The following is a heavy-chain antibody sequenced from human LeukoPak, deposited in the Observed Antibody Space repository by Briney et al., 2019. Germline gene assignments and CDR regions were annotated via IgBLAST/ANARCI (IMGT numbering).Heavy chain of an antibody. CDR1: GFTFSNYA. CDR2: ISGSGGST. J-gene: IGHJ4*02. CDR3: AKDPRHAYCGGDCYSGFDY. V-gene: IGHV3-23*01. D-gene: IGHD2-21*02. Sequence: GGSLRLSCAVSGFTFSNYAMTWVRQAPGKGLEWVSAISGSGGSTYYADSVKGRFTISRDNSKNTLYLQMNSLRAEDTAVYYCAKDPRHAYCGGDCYSGFDYWGQGTLVTVSS.